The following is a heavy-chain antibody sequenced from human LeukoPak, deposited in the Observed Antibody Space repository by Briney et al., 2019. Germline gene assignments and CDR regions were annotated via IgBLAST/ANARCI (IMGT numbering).Heavy chain of an antibody. Sequence: RSSETLSLTCTVSGGSISSSRYYWGWLRQPPGKGREWNGSIYYSGSTYYNPSLKSPVTISLDTSKNQFSLKLSSVTAADTAVYYCARHAVPNSSENWFDPWGQGTLVTVSS. CDR1: GGSISSSRYY. J-gene: IGHJ5*02. CDR2: IYYSGST. CDR3: ARHAVPNSSENWFDP. D-gene: IGHD6-19*01. V-gene: IGHV4-39*01.